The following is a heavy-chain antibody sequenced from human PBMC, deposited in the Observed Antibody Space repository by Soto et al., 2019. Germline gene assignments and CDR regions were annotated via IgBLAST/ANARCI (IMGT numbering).Heavy chain of an antibody. D-gene: IGHD3-10*01. V-gene: IGHV6-1*01. CDR3: ARALSGSYYIFDY. CDR1: VDSVSSNSAA. J-gene: IGHJ4*02. Sequence: PSQTLSRTCAISVDSVSSNSAAWNWIRQSPSRGLEWLGRTYYRSKWYYDYAVSVKSRVSIDPDTAKNQLSLQLKSVTPEDTAVYYCARALSGSYYIFDYWGQGTSVTVSS. CDR2: TYYRSKWYY.